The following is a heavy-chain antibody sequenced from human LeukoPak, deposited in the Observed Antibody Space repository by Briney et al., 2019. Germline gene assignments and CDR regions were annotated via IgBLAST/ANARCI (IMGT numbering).Heavy chain of an antibody. CDR1: GGTFSSYA. Sequence: GASVKVSCKASGGTFSSYAISWVRQAPGQGLEWMGWINPNSGGTNYAQKFQGRVTMTRDTSISTAYMELSRLRSDDTAVYYCARGGYYYYMDVWGKGTTVTVSS. V-gene: IGHV1-2*02. CDR2: INPNSGGT. CDR3: ARGGYYYYMDV. J-gene: IGHJ6*03.